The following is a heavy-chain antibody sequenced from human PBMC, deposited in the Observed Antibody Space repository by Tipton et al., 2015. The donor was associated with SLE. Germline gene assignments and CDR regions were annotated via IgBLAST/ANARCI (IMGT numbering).Heavy chain of an antibody. D-gene: IGHD4-17*01. Sequence: GLVKPSETLSLTCTVSGGSISSYYWSWIRQPPGKGLEWIGYIYTSGSTNYNPSLKSRVTISVDRSKNQLSLNLSSVTAADTAVYYCATTRDYGDYGHYYMDVWGKGTTVTVSS. CDR2: IYTSGST. CDR1: GGSISSYY. CDR3: ATTRDYGDYGHYYMDV. J-gene: IGHJ6*03. V-gene: IGHV4-59*01.